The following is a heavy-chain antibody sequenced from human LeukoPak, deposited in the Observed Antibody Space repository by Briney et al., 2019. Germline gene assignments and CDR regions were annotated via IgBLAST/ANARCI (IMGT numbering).Heavy chain of an antibody. CDR3: ARVWQQLWAFDL. D-gene: IGHD6-13*01. J-gene: IGHJ3*01. Sequence: GESLKISCKASGYTFTSHGLSWLRQAPGQGLEWLGWISDGNTNYGQKLQGRITMTTDTSTSTAYMELRSLRSDDTAVYYCARVWQQLWAFDLWGQGTMVTVSS. CDR2: ISDGNT. V-gene: IGHV1-18*01. CDR1: GYTFTSHG.